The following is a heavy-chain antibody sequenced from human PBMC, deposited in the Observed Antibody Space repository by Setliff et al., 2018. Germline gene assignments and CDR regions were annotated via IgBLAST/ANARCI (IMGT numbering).Heavy chain of an antibody. D-gene: IGHD1-26*01. CDR2: ISSDGNIK. J-gene: IGHJ4*02. Sequence: LRLSCAASGFTFNGYAMNWVRQVPGKGLEWVAVISSDGNIKFHAESVKGRFTISRDNSKNTQYLQMHSLRGEDTAMYYCAKAQYPTWELLPFDYWGRGTLVTVSS. V-gene: IGHV3-30-3*01. CDR3: AKAQYPTWELLPFDY. CDR1: GFTFNGYA.